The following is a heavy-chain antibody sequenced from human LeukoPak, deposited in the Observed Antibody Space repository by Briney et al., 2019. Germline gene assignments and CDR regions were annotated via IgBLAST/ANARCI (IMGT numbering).Heavy chain of an antibody. CDR3: ARSYSNYPYDY. Sequence: ASVKVSCKASGYTFTSYAMHWVRQAPGQRLEWMGWINAGNGNTKYSRKFQGRVTITRDTSASTAYMELSSLRSEDTAVYYCARSYSNYPYDYWGQGTLVTVSS. J-gene: IGHJ4*02. V-gene: IGHV1-3*01. CDR1: GYTFTSYA. D-gene: IGHD1-7*01. CDR2: INAGNGNT.